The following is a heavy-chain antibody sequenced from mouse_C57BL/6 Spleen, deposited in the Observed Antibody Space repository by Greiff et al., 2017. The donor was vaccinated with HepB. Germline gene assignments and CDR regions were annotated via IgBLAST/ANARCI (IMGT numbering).Heavy chain of an antibody. CDR2: INPYNGGT. J-gene: IGHJ3*01. D-gene: IGHD2-5*01. CDR1: GYTFTDYY. Sequence: EVQLQQSGPVLVKPGASVKMSCKASGYTFTDYYMNWVKQSHGKSLEWIGVINPYNGGTSYNQKFKGKATLTVDKSSSTAYMELNSLTSEDSAVYYCARAYYSNPEKAWFAYWGQGTLVTVSA. V-gene: IGHV1-19*01. CDR3: ARAYYSNPEKAWFAY.